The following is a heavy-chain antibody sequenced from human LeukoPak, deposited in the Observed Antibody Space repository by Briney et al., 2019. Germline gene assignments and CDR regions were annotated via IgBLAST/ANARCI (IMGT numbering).Heavy chain of an antibody. D-gene: IGHD3-22*01. CDR2: ISYDGSNK. V-gene: IGHV3-30-3*01. Sequence: PGGSLRLSCAASGFTFSSYAMHWVRQAPGKGLEWVAVISYDGSNKYYADSVKGRFTISRDNSKNTLYPQMNSLRAEDTAVYYCARGVTMIVVVTPPTDYWGQGTLVTVSS. CDR3: ARGVTMIVVVTPPTDY. CDR1: GFTFSSYA. J-gene: IGHJ4*02.